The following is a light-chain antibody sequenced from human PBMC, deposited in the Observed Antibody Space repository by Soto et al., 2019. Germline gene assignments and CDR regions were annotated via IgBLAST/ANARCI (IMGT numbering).Light chain of an antibody. V-gene: IGKV3-20*01. J-gene: IGKJ1*01. CDR1: QTVSSNY. CDR2: GAS. Sequence: EIVLTQSPGTLSLSPGERATLSCRASQTVSSNYLAWFQQKGGQAPRLLIFGASSRAAGIPDRFSGSVSGTDFILTISRLEREDFAVYDCQHYGSSWTFGQGTKVEI. CDR3: QHYGSSWT.